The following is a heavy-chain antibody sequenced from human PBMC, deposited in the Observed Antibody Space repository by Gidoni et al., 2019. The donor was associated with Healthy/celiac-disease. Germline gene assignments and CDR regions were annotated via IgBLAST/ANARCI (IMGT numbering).Heavy chain of an antibody. CDR3: AKKAVGATIPAGRLFDY. J-gene: IGHJ4*02. D-gene: IGHD1-26*01. Sequence: EVQLLESGGGLVQPGGSLRLSCAASGFTFSSYAMSWVRQAPGKGLEWVSAISGSGGSTYYADSVKGRFTISRDNSKNTLYLQMNRRRAEDTAVYYCAKKAVGATIPAGRLFDYWCQGTLVTVSS. V-gene: IGHV3-23*01. CDR2: ISGSGGST. CDR1: GFTFSSYA.